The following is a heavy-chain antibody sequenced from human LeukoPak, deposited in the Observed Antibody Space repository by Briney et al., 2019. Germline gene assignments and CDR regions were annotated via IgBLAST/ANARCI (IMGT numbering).Heavy chain of an antibody. CDR2: ISGSGGST. V-gene: IGHV3-23*01. CDR3: GRLYYDFGSVYYIGGYYYGMEV. CDR1: GFTFSSYA. Sequence: GGSLRLSCAASGFTFSSYALSWVRQAPGKGLEWVSAISGSGGSTYYADSVKGRFTISRDNSKNTLYLQMNSLRAEDTAVYYCGRLYYDFGSVYYIGGYYYGMEVWGQGTTVTVSS. J-gene: IGHJ6*02. D-gene: IGHD3-3*01.